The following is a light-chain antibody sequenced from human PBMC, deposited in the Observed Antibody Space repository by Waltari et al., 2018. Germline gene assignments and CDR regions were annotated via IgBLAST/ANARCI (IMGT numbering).Light chain of an antibody. V-gene: IGLV2-23*02. CDR3: CSYAGSNSWV. CDR2: EVY. Sequence: QSALIQPASVSGSPGQSITISCTRPSRKIGSYNLVSWYQQYPGKAPKVMIYEVYKRPSGVSNRFSGSKSGNTASLTISGLQAEDETDYYCCSYAGSNSWVFGGGTKVTVL. CDR1: SRKIGSYNL. J-gene: IGLJ3*02.